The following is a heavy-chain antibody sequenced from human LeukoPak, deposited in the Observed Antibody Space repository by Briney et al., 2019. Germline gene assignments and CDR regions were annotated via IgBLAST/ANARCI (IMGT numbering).Heavy chain of an antibody. CDR3: ASDLAEVGYDGSGGTLLV. D-gene: IGHD3-10*01. V-gene: IGHV1-2*02. CDR1: GYSLTSYF. J-gene: IGHJ4*02. CDR2: INPKSGGT. Sequence: ASVKVSCKASGYSLTSYFMHWVRQAPGQGLEWLGWINPKSGGTNYAQKFQGRVTMTRDTSINTAYMELSRLRSDDTAVYYCASDLAEVGYDGSGGTLLVRGQGTLVTVSS.